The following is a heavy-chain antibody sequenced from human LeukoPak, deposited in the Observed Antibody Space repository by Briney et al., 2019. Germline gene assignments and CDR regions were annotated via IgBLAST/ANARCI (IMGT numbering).Heavy chain of an antibody. CDR2: IYTSGST. Sequence: SQTLSLTCTVSGGSISSGSYYWSWIRQPAGKGLEWIGRIYTSGSTNYNPSLKSRVTISVDTSKNQFSLKLSSVTAADAAVYYCARGPGGSSSSDFDYWGQGTLVTVSS. D-gene: IGHD6-6*01. J-gene: IGHJ4*02. V-gene: IGHV4-61*02. CDR3: ARGPGGSSSSDFDY. CDR1: GGSISSGSYY.